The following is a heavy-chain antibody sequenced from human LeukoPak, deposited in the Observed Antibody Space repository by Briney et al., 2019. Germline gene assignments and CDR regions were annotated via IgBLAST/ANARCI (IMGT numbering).Heavy chain of an antibody. V-gene: IGHV1-8*01. D-gene: IGHD2-15*01. Sequence: ASVKVSCKASGYTFTSYDINWLRQATGQGGEWMGWMNPNSGNTGYAQKFQGRVTMTRNTSISTAYMELSSLRSEDTAVYYCARVDDEYCSGGSCYYYYGMDVWGQGTTVTVSS. CDR3: ARVDDEYCSGGSCYYYYGMDV. CDR1: GYTFTSYD. J-gene: IGHJ6*02. CDR2: MNPNSGNT.